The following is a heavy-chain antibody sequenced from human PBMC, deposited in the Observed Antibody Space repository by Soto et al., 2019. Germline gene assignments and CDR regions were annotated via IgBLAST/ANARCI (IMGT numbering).Heavy chain of an antibody. CDR2: VYYSGST. Sequence: QVQLQESGPGLVKPSQTLSLTCTVSGGSISSSGYFWSWIRQHPGKGLEWIGYVYYSGSTYYNPSLRSRLSISVDTSKNQFSLKLSSVTAADTAVYYCARDGDCSSTGCYEAGRFDPWGQGTLVTVSS. J-gene: IGHJ5*02. CDR1: GGSISSSGYF. D-gene: IGHD2-2*01. CDR3: ARDGDCSSTGCYEAGRFDP. V-gene: IGHV4-31*03.